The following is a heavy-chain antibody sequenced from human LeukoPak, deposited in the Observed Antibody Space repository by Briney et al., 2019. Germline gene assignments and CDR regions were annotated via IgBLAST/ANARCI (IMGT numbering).Heavy chain of an antibody. CDR3: ARGSRFIATGPNYFDY. V-gene: IGHV3-21*01. CDR1: GFTFSSYS. D-gene: IGHD6-13*01. Sequence: GGSLRLSCAASGFTFSSYSMNWVRQAPGKGLEWVSSISSGSSYIYYADSLKGRFTLSRDNAKNSLYLQMNSLTAEDTAVYYCARGSRFIATGPNYFDYWGQGTLLTVSS. J-gene: IGHJ4*02. CDR2: ISSGSSYI.